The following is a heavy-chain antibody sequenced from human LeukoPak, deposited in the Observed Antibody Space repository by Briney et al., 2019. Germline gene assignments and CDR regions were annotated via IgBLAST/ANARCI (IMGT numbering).Heavy chain of an antibody. V-gene: IGHV4-34*01. CDR1: GGSFSGYY. CDR3: ASGYTAAGRRFDP. J-gene: IGHJ5*02. Sequence: SETLSLTCAVYGGSFSGYYWSWIRQPPGKGLEWIGSIYYSGSTYYSPSLKSRVTISLDPSKNQFSLKLSSLTAADTAIYYCASGYTAAGRRFDPWGQGTLVTVSS. CDR2: IYYSGST. D-gene: IGHD6-13*01.